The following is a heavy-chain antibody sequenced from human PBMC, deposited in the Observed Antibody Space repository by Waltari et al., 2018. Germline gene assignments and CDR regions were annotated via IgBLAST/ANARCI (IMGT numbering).Heavy chain of an antibody. CDR2: LSGGGDSA. J-gene: IGHJ4*02. CDR3: AKADQEWLVRDYFDY. CDR1: GFTFRSYA. D-gene: IGHD6-19*01. V-gene: IGHV3-23*04. Sequence: EVQLVESGGGLLQPGGSLRLSCAASGFTFRSYAMSWVRQAPGKGLQWVSGLSGGGDSASYADSVKGRFTVSRDNAKNTLYLQMNRLRDEDTAVYYCAKADQEWLVRDYFDYWGQGTLVTVSS.